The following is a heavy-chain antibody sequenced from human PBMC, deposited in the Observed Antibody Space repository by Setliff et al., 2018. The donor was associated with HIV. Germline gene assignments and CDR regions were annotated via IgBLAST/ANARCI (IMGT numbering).Heavy chain of an antibody. Sequence: SETLSLTCAVYGGSFSAYQWSWIRQTPGKGLEWLGEINHSGSTAYNLALESRVSMSIDTSKNQFSLKLTSVTAADTAIYYCARGRDYTGSWFRPFYLDFWGHGNLVTVSS. CDR3: ARGRDYTGSWFRPFYLDF. CDR2: INHSGST. CDR1: GGSFSAYQ. J-gene: IGHJ4*01. D-gene: IGHD3-3*01. V-gene: IGHV4-34*01.